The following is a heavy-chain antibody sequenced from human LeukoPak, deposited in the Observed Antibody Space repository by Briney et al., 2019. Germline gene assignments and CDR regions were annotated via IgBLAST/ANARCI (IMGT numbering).Heavy chain of an antibody. V-gene: IGHV3-48*01. Sequence: PGGSLRLSCAASGFTFSSYGLNWVRQAPGKGLEWVSYISSSSSTIYYADSVKGRFTISRDNAKNSLYLQMNSLRAEDTAVYYCARDGERRVLSAPTDYWGQGTLVTVSS. CDR2: ISSSSSTI. J-gene: IGHJ4*02. CDR3: ARDGERRVLSAPTDY. CDR1: GFTFSSYG. D-gene: IGHD3-10*01.